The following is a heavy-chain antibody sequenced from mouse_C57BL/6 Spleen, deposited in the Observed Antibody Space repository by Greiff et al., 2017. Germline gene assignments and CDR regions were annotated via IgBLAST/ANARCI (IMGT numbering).Heavy chain of an antibody. Sequence: VQLQQPGAELVKPGASVKMSCKASGYTFTSYWITWVKQRPGQGLEWIGDIYPGSGSTNYNEKFKSKATLTVDTSSSTAYMQLSSLTSEDSAVYYCAREEITTVVADWYFDVWGTGTTVTVSS. CDR2: IYPGSGST. D-gene: IGHD1-1*01. V-gene: IGHV1-55*01. CDR1: GYTFTSYW. CDR3: AREEITTVVADWYFDV. J-gene: IGHJ1*03.